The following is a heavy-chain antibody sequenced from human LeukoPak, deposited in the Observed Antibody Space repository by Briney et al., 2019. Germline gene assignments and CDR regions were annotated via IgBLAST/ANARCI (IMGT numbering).Heavy chain of an antibody. Sequence: ALVKVSCKASGYTFTSYAMHWVRQAPGQRLEWMGWINAGNGNTKYSQEFQGRVTITRDTSASTAYMELSSLRSEDTAVYYCARGGKIVVVPAAISWFDPWGQGTLVTVSS. CDR3: ARGGKIVVVPAAISWFDP. V-gene: IGHV1-3*01. J-gene: IGHJ5*02. CDR2: INAGNGNT. D-gene: IGHD2-2*01. CDR1: GYTFTSYA.